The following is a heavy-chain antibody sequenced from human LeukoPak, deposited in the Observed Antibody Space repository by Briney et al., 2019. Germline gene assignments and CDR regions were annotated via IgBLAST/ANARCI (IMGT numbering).Heavy chain of an antibody. D-gene: IGHD1-26*01. CDR3: ARGEGYRVGAWWYFDY. Sequence: SVKVSCKASGGTFSSYAISWVRQAPGQGLEWTGRIIPILGIANYAQKFQGRVTITADKSTSTAYMELSSLRSEDTAVYYCARGEGYRVGAWWYFDYWGQGTLVTVSS. V-gene: IGHV1-69*04. J-gene: IGHJ4*02. CDR1: GGTFSSYA. CDR2: IIPILGIA.